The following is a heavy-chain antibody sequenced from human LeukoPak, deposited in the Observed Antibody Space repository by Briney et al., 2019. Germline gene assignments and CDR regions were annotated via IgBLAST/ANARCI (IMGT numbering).Heavy chain of an antibody. J-gene: IGHJ4*02. V-gene: IGHV1-18*01. CDR1: GYSFTSYG. CDR3: VRDTNHVPDY. CDR2: INTNNGNT. Sequence: GASVKVSCKASGYSFTSYGIAWVRQAPGQGFEWMGWINTNNGNTHFAQKFQGRVTVTTDTPTSTAYMELGSLRSDDTAVYSCVRDTNHVPDYWGQGTLVIVSS. D-gene: IGHD1-14*01.